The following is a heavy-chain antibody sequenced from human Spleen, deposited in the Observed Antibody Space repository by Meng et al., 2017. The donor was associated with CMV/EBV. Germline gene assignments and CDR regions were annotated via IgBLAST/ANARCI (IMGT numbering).Heavy chain of an antibody. Sequence: GGSLRLSCAASGFTFSSYWMHWVRQGPGKGLVWVPRINSDGSSTSYADFVKGRFTISRDNAKNTLYLQMNSLRAEDTAVYYCARVRYFDWLLDYWGQGTLVTVSS. J-gene: IGHJ4*02. CDR1: GFTFSSYW. CDR3: ARVRYFDWLLDY. V-gene: IGHV3-74*01. D-gene: IGHD3-9*01. CDR2: INSDGSST.